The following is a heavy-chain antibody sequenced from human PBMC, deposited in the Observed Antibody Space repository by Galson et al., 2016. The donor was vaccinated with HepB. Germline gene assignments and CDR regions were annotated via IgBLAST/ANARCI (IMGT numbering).Heavy chain of an antibody. D-gene: IGHD1-26*01. CDR2: ISYDTSNK. CDR1: GFTFSTYA. Sequence: SLRLSCAASGFTFSTYAMHWVRQAPGKGLEWVAVISYDTSNKHYAESVKGRFTISRDNSKNTLFLQMNSLRSGDTSVYYCAASLGSLGRFDYWGQGTLVTVSS. CDR3: AASLGSLGRFDY. V-gene: IGHV3-30*03. J-gene: IGHJ4*02.